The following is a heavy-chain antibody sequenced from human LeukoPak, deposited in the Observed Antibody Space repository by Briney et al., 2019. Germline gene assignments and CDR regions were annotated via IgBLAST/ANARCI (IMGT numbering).Heavy chain of an antibody. D-gene: IGHD5-24*01. CDR2: IYVGDSDT. Sequence: GESLKISCQGSGYSFTDYCIGWVRQMPGKGLEWMGIIYVGDSDTRYSPSFRGQVTISADKSIRTAYLQWSSLKASDTAMYYCARHERREEDRLLSNWGQGTLVTVSS. CDR3: ARHERREEDRLLSN. V-gene: IGHV5-51*01. J-gene: IGHJ4*02. CDR1: GYSFTDYC.